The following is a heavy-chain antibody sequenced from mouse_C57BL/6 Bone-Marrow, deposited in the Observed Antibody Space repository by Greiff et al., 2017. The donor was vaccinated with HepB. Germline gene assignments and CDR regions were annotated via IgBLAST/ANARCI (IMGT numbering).Heavy chain of an antibody. CDR3: TRDKSSNYPFAY. CDR1: GFTFSSYA. Sequence: EVQLVESGEGLVKPGGSLKLSCAASGFTFSSYAMSWVRQTPEKRLEWVAYISSGGDYIYYADTVKGRFTISRDNARNTLYLQMSSLKSEDTAMYYCTRDKSSNYPFAYWGQGTLVTVSA. CDR2: ISSGGDYI. D-gene: IGHD2-1*01. V-gene: IGHV5-9-1*02. J-gene: IGHJ3*01.